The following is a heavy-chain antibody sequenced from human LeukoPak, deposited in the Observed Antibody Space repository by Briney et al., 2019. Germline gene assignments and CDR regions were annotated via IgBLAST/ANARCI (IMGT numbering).Heavy chain of an antibody. CDR2: TYYRSKWYN. CDR1: GDSVSSNSAA. D-gene: IGHD6-19*01. CDR3: ARHIAVGGSKGRPFDY. Sequence: QSQTLSLTCAISGDSVSSNSAAWNWIRQSPSRGLEWLGRTYYRSKWYNDYAVSVKSRITINPDTSKNQFSLQLNSVTPEDTAVYYCARHIAVGGSKGRPFDYWGQGTLVTVSS. J-gene: IGHJ4*02. V-gene: IGHV6-1*01.